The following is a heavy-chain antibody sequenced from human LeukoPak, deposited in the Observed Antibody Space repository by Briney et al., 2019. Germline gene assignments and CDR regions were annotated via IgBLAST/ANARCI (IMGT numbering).Heavy chain of an antibody. Sequence: PGGSLRLSCAASGFTFSDYYMTWVRQAPGKWLEWVSYISSSSNTVYYADSVKGRLTVSRDNANNSLFVQMTNLRAEDTAVYYCARRAMGATSFDYWGQGTLVTVSS. J-gene: IGHJ4*02. CDR1: GFTFSDYY. CDR3: ARRAMGATSFDY. D-gene: IGHD1-26*01. CDR2: ISSSSNTV. V-gene: IGHV3-11*04.